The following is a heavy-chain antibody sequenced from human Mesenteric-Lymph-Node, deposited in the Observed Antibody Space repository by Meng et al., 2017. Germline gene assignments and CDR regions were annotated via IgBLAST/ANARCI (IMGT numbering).Heavy chain of an antibody. J-gene: IGHJ4*02. D-gene: IGHD3-22*01. CDR2: INPNGGYT. V-gene: IGHV1-46*01. CDR1: GGTFSSYA. Sequence: ASVKVSCKASGGTFSSYAISWVRQAPGQGLEWMGVINPNGGYTSYAQSFQGRVTVTRDTSTNTVYMELTSLRSEDTAVYYCARFTSYDSSGYYPRYFDYWGQGTLVTVSS. CDR3: ARFTSYDSSGYYPRYFDY.